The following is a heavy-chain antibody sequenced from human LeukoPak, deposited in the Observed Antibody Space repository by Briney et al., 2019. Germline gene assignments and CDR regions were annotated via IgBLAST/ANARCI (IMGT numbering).Heavy chain of an antibody. V-gene: IGHV3-21*01. J-gene: IGHJ4*02. Sequence: GGSLRLSCAASGFTFSSYSMNWVRQAPGKGLEWVSSISTSSSYIYYADSVKGRFTISRGNAKNSLYLQMNSLRAEDTAVYFCARDKIGGSYEDWGQGTLVTVSS. D-gene: IGHD1-26*01. CDR3: ARDKIGGSYED. CDR2: ISTSSSYI. CDR1: GFTFSSYS.